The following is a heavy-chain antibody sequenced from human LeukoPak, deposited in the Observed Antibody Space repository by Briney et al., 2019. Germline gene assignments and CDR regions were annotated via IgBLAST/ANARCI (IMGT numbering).Heavy chain of an antibody. V-gene: IGHV4-39*01. Sequence: SETLSLTCTVSGGSISSSSSYWGWFRQPPGKGLEWIGSFYYSGSTYYNPSLKSRATISIDTSKNRSSLKLSSVTGADTAIYYCAHGDKVDYWGQGTLVTVST. CDR3: AHGDKVDY. J-gene: IGHJ4*02. D-gene: IGHD4-23*01. CDR2: FYYSGST. CDR1: GGSISSSSSY.